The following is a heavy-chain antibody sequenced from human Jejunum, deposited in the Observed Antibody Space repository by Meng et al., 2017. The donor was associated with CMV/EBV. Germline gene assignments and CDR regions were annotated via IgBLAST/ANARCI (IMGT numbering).Heavy chain of an antibody. CDR2: IKRKTDGGTR. CDR3: ATGGYDVWSSFYTGYYFDY. Sequence: WMNWVRQAPGKGLKWVGRIKRKTDGGTRDYAAPVKGRFTISRDDSKNTLYLQMNSLETEDTAVYYCATGGYDVWSSFYTGYYFDYWGQGTPVTVSS. D-gene: IGHD3-3*01. J-gene: IGHJ4*02. V-gene: IGHV3-15*01. CDR1: W.